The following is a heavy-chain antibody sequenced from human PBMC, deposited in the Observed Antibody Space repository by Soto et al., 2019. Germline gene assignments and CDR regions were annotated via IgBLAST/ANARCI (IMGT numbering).Heavy chain of an antibody. V-gene: IGHV3-23*01. Sequence: EVQLLESGGGVVQPGGSLRLSCVASGFNFKKFAMAWVRQAPGEGLEWVSGIGCCGGSTSYVDSVKGRFSIARDDSKNTLSLQMNSLRVEDTAQYYCAKADGEQWLVPHLDNWGQGTLVTVS. J-gene: IGHJ4*02. CDR1: GFNFKKFA. CDR2: IGCCGGST. D-gene: IGHD6-19*01. CDR3: AKADGEQWLVPHLDN.